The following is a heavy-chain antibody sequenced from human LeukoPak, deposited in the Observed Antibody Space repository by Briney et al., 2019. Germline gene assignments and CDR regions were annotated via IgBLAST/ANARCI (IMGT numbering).Heavy chain of an antibody. V-gene: IGHV3-66*01. CDR1: GFTVSSNY. CDR3: ARDGYSYGWNFYMDV. CDR2: IYSGGST. D-gene: IGHD5-18*01. Sequence: GGSLRLSCAASGFTVSSNYMSWVRQAPGKGLEWVSVIYSGGSTYYADSVKGRFTISRDNSKNTLYLQMNSLRAEDTAVYYCARDGYSYGWNFYMDVWGKGTTVTISS. J-gene: IGHJ6*03.